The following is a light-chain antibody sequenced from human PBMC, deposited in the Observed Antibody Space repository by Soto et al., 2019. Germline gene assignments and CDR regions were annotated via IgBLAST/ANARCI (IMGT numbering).Light chain of an antibody. V-gene: IGKV3-15*01. Sequence: EIVMTQSPAAMSVSPGERATLSRKASQTVSNNLAWYQQKPGQAPRLLIYDASTRATGIPARFSGSGSGTDFTLTISSLQSEDFAVYYCQQYNNWPPWTFGQGTKVESK. CDR1: QTVSNN. J-gene: IGKJ1*01. CDR3: QQYNNWPPWT. CDR2: DAS.